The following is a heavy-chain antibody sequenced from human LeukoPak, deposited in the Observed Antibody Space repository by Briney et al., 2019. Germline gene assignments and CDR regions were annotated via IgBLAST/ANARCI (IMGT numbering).Heavy chain of an antibody. D-gene: IGHD3-10*01. CDR1: GGSIISSNLYY. Sequence: PSETLSFTCTVSGGSIISSNLYYWAWIRQPPGKGLEWIGNIYYSGSTYYNPSLKSRVTMSVDTSKNQFSLKLTSVTTADTAVYYCARSYGSGRLHNWLDPWGQGTLVTVSS. CDR2: IYYSGST. J-gene: IGHJ5*02. CDR3: ARSYGSGRLHNWLDP. V-gene: IGHV4-39*01.